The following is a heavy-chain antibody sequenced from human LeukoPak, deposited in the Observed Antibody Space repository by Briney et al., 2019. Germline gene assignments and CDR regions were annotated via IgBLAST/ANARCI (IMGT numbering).Heavy chain of an antibody. V-gene: IGHV1-18*01. CDR1: GYTFTSYG. Sequence: GASVKVSCKASGYTFTSYGISWVRQAPGQGLEWMGWINAYNGNTNYAQKLQGRVTMTTDTSTSTAYMELRSLRSDDTAVYYCARSWVPQIAAATNAIDYWGQGTLVPSPQ. D-gene: IGHD6-13*01. J-gene: IGHJ4*02. CDR2: INAYNGNT. CDR3: ARSWVPQIAAATNAIDY.